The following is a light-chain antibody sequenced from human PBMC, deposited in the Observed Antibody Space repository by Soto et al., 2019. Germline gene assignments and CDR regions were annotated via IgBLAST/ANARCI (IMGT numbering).Light chain of an antibody. Sequence: DIQMTQSPSAMPASVGDRVTITCRASQDISNSLAWFQQKPGKVPKRLIYAASGLQSGVPSRFSGSGSGTEFTLTISSLQPEDFAVYYCQQRSNWPPGTFGQGTKVEIK. CDR3: QQRSNWPPGT. CDR1: QDISNS. J-gene: IGKJ1*01. V-gene: IGKV1-17*03. CDR2: AAS.